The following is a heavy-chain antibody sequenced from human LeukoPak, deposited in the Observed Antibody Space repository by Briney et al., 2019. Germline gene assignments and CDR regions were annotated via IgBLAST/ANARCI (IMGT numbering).Heavy chain of an antibody. V-gene: IGHV3-23*01. D-gene: IGHD5-18*01. J-gene: IGHJ4*02. Sequence: GSXRLSCAASGFTFSSYAMSWVRQAPGKGLEWVSAISGSGGSTYYAVSVKGRFTISRDNSKNTLYLQMNSLRAEDTAVYYCAKDLVPAAMAKFDYWGQGTLVTVSS. CDR3: AKDLVPAAMAKFDY. CDR2: ISGSGGST. CDR1: GFTFSSYA.